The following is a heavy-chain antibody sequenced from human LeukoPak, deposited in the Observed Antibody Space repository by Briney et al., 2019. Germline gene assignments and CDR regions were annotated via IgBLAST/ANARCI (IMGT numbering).Heavy chain of an antibody. CDR2: IYHSGST. CDR3: ARVEYGDYVDY. V-gene: IGHV4-38-2*02. J-gene: IGHJ4*02. CDR1: GYSISSGYY. D-gene: IGHD4-17*01. Sequence: SETLSLTCTVSGYSISSGYYWGWIRQPPGKGLEWIGSIYHSGSTYYNPSLKSRVTISVDTSKNQFSLKLSSVTAADTAVYYCARVEYGDYVDYWGQGTLVTLSS.